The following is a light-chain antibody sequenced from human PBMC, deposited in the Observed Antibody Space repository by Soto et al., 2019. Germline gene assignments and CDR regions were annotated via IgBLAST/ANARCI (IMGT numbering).Light chain of an antibody. J-gene: IGLJ1*01. CDR3: SSYIRSSTYV. V-gene: IGLV2-14*01. CDR1: SSDIGRYNY. CDR2: DVS. Sequence: QSALTQPASVSGSPGQSITISCTGTSSDIGRYNYVSWYQQYPGKAPKFMIYDVSNRPSGVSNRFSGSKSGNTASLTISGLQAEDEADYYCSSYIRSSTYVFGTATKVTVL.